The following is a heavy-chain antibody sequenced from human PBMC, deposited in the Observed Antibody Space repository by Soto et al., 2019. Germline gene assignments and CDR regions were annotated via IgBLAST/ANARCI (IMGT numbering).Heavy chain of an antibody. CDR2: ISATGGGT. CDR1: GFTFSNYA. V-gene: IGHV3-23*01. Sequence: PGGSLRLSCAASGFTFSNYAMSWVRQAPGKGLEWVSLISATGGGTYYADSVKGRFTISRDNSNNTLYLQMHSVSAEDTAVYYFAKDRDAAGTSDFHFDSWGQGPQVTVSS. D-gene: IGHD6-25*01. J-gene: IGHJ5*01. CDR3: AKDRDAAGTSDFHFDS.